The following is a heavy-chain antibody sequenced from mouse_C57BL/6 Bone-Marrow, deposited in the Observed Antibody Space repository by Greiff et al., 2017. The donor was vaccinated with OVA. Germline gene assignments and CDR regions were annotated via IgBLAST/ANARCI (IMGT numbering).Heavy chain of an antibody. CDR2: IDPANGNT. CDR3: ARRLLRKKVWYFDV. Sequence: EVQRVESVAELVRPGASVKLSCTASGFNIKNTYMHWVKQRPEQGLEWIGRIDPANGNTKYAPKFQGKATITADTSSNTAYLQLSSLTSEDTAIYYCARRLLRKKVWYFDVWGTGTTVTVSS. CDR1: GFNIKNTY. V-gene: IGHV14-3*01. D-gene: IGHD2-3*01. J-gene: IGHJ1*03.